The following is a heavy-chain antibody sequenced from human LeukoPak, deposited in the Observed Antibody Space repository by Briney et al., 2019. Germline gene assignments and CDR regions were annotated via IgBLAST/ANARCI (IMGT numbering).Heavy chain of an antibody. Sequence: PGGSLRLSCAASGFTFSNNWMTWVRQAPGKGLEWVSYISSSGSTIYYADSVKGRFTISRDNAKNSLYLQMNSLRAEDTAVYYCARDSELMNDYWGQGTLVTVSS. CDR1: GFTFSNNW. D-gene: IGHD3-10*01. V-gene: IGHV3-11*01. J-gene: IGHJ4*02. CDR2: ISSSGSTI. CDR3: ARDSELMNDY.